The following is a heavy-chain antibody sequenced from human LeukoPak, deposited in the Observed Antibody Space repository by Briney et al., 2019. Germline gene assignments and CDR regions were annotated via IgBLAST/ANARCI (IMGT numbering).Heavy chain of an antibody. CDR2: MNPNSGNT. D-gene: IGHD6-6*01. J-gene: IGHJ4*02. V-gene: IGHV1-8*01. Sequence: GASVKVSCKASGYTFTSYDINWVRQATGQGLEWMGWMNPNSGNTGYAQKFQGRVTMTRNTSISKANMELSSMRSEDTAVYYCARGYFAARPDYWGQGTLVTVSS. CDR3: ARGYFAARPDY. CDR1: GYTFTSYD.